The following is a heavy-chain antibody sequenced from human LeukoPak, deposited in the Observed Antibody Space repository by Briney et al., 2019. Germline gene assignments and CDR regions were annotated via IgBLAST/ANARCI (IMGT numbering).Heavy chain of an antibody. Sequence: PSETLSLTCTVSGASISGNYWSWIRQPPGKGLEWIGDIYFGGTTYYKTSLKNRVTISLHTSTNQFYLNLTSVTAADTAEYFCARRTAKWNHRSPEFDPWGQGTLVIVSS. CDR3: ARRTAKWNHRSPEFDP. D-gene: IGHD1-14*01. CDR1: GASISGNY. CDR2: IYFGGTT. V-gene: IGHV4-59*08. J-gene: IGHJ5*01.